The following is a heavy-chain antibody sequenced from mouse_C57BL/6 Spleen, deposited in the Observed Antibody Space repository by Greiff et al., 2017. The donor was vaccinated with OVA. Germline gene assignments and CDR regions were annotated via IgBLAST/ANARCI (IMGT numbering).Heavy chain of an antibody. J-gene: IGHJ1*03. CDR2: INPSNGGT. D-gene: IGHD2-1*01. CDR3: ARSRGDDLYHWYFDV. CDR1: GYTFTSYW. Sequence: QVQLQQSGTELVKPGASVKLSCKASGYTFTSYWMHWVKQRPGQGLEWIGNINPSNGGTNYNEKFKSKATLTVDKSSSTAYMQLSSLTSEDSAVYDCARSRGDDLYHWYFDVWGTGTTVTVSS. V-gene: IGHV1-53*01.